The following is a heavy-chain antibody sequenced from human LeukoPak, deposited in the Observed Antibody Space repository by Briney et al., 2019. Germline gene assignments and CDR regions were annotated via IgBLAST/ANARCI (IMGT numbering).Heavy chain of an antibody. D-gene: IGHD3-10*02. CDR3: ATYHFRGERSHYFDY. V-gene: IGHV4-59*01. J-gene: IGHJ4*02. CDR2: MYYSGSG. CDR1: GTSISTYY. Sequence: SETLSLTCSFSGTSISTYYWSWIRQPPGKGLEWIGYMYYSGSGNYNPSLKSRVTISVDTSKNQFSLKLNSVTAADTAIYYCATYHFRGERSHYFDYWGQGTLVTVSS.